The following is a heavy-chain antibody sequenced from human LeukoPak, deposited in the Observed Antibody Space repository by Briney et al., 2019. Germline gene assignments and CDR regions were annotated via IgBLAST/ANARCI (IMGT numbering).Heavy chain of an antibody. CDR3: ARGALRFLEWFPHYYYYYGMDV. D-gene: IGHD3-3*01. Sequence: GGSLRLSCAASGFTFSSYWMSWVRQAPGKGLEWVANIKQDGSEKYYVDSVKGRFTISRDNAKNSLCLQMNSLRAEDTAVYYCARGALRFLEWFPHYYYYYGMDVWGQGTTVTVSS. V-gene: IGHV3-7*01. CDR2: IKQDGSEK. J-gene: IGHJ6*02. CDR1: GFTFSSYW.